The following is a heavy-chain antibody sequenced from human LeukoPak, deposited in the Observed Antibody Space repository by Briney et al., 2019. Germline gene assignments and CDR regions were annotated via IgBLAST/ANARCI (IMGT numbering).Heavy chain of an antibody. V-gene: IGHV4-34*01. Sequence: KPSETLSLTCAVYGGSFSGYYWSWIRQPPGKGLEWIGEINHSGSTNYNPSLKSRVTISVDTSKNLFSLNLGSVTAADAAVYYCARGLVVAGTGRFDPWGQGTLVTVSS. CDR1: GGSFSGYY. J-gene: IGHJ5*02. D-gene: IGHD2-15*01. CDR3: ARGLVVAGTGRFDP. CDR2: INHSGST.